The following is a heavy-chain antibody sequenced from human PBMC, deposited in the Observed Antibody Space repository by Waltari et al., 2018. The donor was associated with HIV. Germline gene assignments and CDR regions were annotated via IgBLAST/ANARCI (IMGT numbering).Heavy chain of an antibody. CDR3: WRQGNSGTYYGGYI. Sequence: QGQLVEWAGTVVQPGRSLRLSCVTSGFSLTEYAMTWFRQAPGRGWEWVARIWSDAVSNFYAEFVSGRFSIAIDDFKNIVALQMRCLRDGVAAVYCCWRQGNSGTYYGGYIWGQRTGITVAS. J-gene: IGHJ1*01. V-gene: IGHV3-33*07. D-gene: IGHD3-10*01. CDR2: IWSDAVSN. CDR1: GFSLTEYA.